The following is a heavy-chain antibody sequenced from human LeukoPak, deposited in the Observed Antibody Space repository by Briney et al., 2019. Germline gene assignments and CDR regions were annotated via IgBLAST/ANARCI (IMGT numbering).Heavy chain of an antibody. D-gene: IGHD3-10*01. CDR2: IKQDGSEK. Sequence: QPGGSLRLSCAASGFTFSSYWMSWVRQAPGKGLEWVANIKQDGSEKYYVDSVKGRFTISRDNAKNSLYLQMDSLRAEDTAVYYCARDGDMVSFDYWGQGTLVTVSS. J-gene: IGHJ4*02. V-gene: IGHV3-7*03. CDR3: ARDGDMVSFDY. CDR1: GFTFSSYW.